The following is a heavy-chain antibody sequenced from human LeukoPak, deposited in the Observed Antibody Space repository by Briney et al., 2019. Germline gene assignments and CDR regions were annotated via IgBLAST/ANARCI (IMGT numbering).Heavy chain of an antibody. CDR3: ARDGSDYDILTGPFDY. Sequence: PGRPLRLSCAASGFTFSSYAMHWVRQAPGKGLEWVAVISYDGSNKYYADSVKGRFTISRDNSKNTLYLQMNSLRAEDTAVYYCARDGSDYDILTGPFDYWGQGTLVTVSS. D-gene: IGHD3-9*01. CDR1: GFTFSSYA. V-gene: IGHV3-30*04. CDR2: ISYDGSNK. J-gene: IGHJ4*02.